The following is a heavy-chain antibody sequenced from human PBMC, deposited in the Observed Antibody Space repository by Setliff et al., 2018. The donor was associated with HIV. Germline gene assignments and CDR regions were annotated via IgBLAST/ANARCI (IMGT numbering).Heavy chain of an antibody. D-gene: IGHD6-13*01. CDR1: GGSISSGSYY. CDR2: IYSSGSP. CDR3: ARHRDPPGTSWIYYYYYMDL. Sequence: SETLSLTCTVSGGSISSGSYYWGWIRQPPGKRLEWLGSIYSSGSPSYNPSLSSRLTISVDTSKNHVSLRLSSVTAADTGVYYCARHRDPPGTSWIYYYYYMDLWGEGTTVTVSS. J-gene: IGHJ6*03. V-gene: IGHV4-39*01.